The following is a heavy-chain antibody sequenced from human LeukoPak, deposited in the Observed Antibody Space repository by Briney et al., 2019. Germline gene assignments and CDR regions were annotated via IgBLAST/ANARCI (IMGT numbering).Heavy chain of an antibody. D-gene: IGHD6-25*01. CDR2: MFYTGST. CDR3: ARPATY. V-gene: IGHV4-30-2*03. Sequence: LRLSCAASGFTFSSYAMSWVRQPPGKGLEWIGSMFYTGSTYYNPSLKSRVTIAVDTSKNQFSLRLTSVTAADTAVYYCARPATYWGQGILVTVSS. J-gene: IGHJ1*01. CDR1: GFTFSSYA.